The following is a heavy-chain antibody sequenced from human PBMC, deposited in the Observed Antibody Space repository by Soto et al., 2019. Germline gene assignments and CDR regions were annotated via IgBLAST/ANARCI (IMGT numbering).Heavy chain of an antibody. CDR3: ARTNTLENYFDI. CDR1: GDSFSSYY. V-gene: IGHV4-59*01. Sequence: SETLSLTCTVSGDSFSSYYWSWVRQSPGKGLEWIAYIYYTGSIIYNPSLKSRVSMSVDLSMKQFSLQLHSVTAADTAVYFCARTNTLENYFDIWGQGTLVTVSS. CDR2: IYYTGSI. J-gene: IGHJ4*02. D-gene: IGHD2-15*01.